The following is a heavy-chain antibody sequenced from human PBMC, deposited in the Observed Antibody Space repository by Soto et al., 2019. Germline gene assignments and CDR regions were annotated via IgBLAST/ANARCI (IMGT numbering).Heavy chain of an antibody. CDR1: GYTCTSYG. CDR3: ARDRRKGYCSGGSCTDPQDPLDY. V-gene: IGHV1-18*01. CDR2: ISANNGNT. Sequence: QVQLVQPGAEVKQPGASVKVSCKASGYTCTSYGIRWVRQGPGQGLEWMAWISANNGNTNYALKLQGRVTMTTDAPTSTAYMELRSLRSDGTPVYYCARDRRKGYCSGGSCTDPQDPLDYWRQGTQVTVSS. J-gene: IGHJ4*02. D-gene: IGHD2-15*01.